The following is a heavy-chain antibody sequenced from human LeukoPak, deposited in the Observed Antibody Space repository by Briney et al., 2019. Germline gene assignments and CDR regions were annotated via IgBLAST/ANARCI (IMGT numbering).Heavy chain of an antibody. CDR1: GYSFSSYW. CDR2: IHPSDSET. J-gene: IGHJ5*02. D-gene: IGHD3-10*01. Sequence: GESLKISCKGSGYSFSSYWIGWVRQMPGKGLEWMGIIHPSDSETRYSPSFQGQVTISADKSISTAYLQWGSLKASDTAMYYCARGRYNYAQGWFDPWGQGTLVTVSS. CDR3: ARGRYNYAQGWFDP. V-gene: IGHV5-51*01.